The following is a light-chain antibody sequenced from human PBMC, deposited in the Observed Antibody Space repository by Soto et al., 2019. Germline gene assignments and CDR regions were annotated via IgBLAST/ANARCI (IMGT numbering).Light chain of an antibody. V-gene: IGKV1-6*01. CDR2: AAS. CDR3: LQDYNYPLT. CDR1: QGIRND. Sequence: TCRASQGIRNDLGWYQQKPGKAPKLLIYAASSLQSGVPSRFSGSGSGTDFTLTISSLQPEDFATYYCLQDYNYPLTFGGGTKVDIK. J-gene: IGKJ4*01.